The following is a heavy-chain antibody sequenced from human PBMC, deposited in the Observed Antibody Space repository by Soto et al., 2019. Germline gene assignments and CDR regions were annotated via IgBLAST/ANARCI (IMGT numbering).Heavy chain of an antibody. V-gene: IGHV3-30-3*01. CDR3: ARDGGQDTAMVLSD. CDR1: GFTFSSYA. Sequence: QVQLVESGGGVVQPGRSLRLSCAASGFTFSSYAMHWVRQAPGKGLEWVAVISYDGSNKYYADSVKGRFTISRDNSKNTLDLQMNSLRAEDTAVYYCARDGGQDTAMVLSDWGQGTLVTVSS. J-gene: IGHJ4*02. CDR2: ISYDGSNK. D-gene: IGHD5-18*01.